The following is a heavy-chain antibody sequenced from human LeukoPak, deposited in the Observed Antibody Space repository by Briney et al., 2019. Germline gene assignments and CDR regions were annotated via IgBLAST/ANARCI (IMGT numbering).Heavy chain of an antibody. CDR1: GFTFRTSGMN. CDR2: IYYSGST. D-gene: IGHD3-22*01. J-gene: IGHJ4*02. V-gene: IGHV4-30-2*03. CDR3: ARQYYYDNSGYFDY. Sequence: LRLSCAASGFTFRTSGMNWVRQAPGKGLEWIGSIYYSGSTYYNPSLKSRVTISVDTSKNQFSLKLSSVTAADTAVYYCARQYYYDNSGYFDYWGQGTLVTVSS.